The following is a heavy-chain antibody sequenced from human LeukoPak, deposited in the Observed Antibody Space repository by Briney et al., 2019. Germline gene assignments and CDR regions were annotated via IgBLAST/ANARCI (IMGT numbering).Heavy chain of an antibody. CDR1: GFGFSDSY. J-gene: IGHJ4*01. CDR2: ISGSGSDM. D-gene: IGHD2-8*01. V-gene: IGHV3-11*01. CDR3: STDPRLLIY. Sequence: GGSLRLSCVVSGFGFSDSYMTWIRQTPGKGLEWLAYISGSGSDMYYADSVKGRFTISRDNAKNSLYLQMNSLRPDDTALYYCSTDPRLLIYWGHGALVTVSS.